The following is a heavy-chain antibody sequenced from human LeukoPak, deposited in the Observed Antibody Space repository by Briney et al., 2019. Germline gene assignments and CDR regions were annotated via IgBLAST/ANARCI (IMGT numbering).Heavy chain of an antibody. Sequence: GSLRLSCAASGFTFSNSAMSWVRQAPGKGLEWVSAISVNGIKTWSADSVKGRFTISRDISKNMLYLQMNSLRAEDSAVYYCAKDGLGMNYWGQGTLVTVSS. CDR1: GFTFSNSA. J-gene: IGHJ4*02. V-gene: IGHV3-23*01. CDR3: AKDGLGMNY. CDR2: ISVNGIKT. D-gene: IGHD3-16*01.